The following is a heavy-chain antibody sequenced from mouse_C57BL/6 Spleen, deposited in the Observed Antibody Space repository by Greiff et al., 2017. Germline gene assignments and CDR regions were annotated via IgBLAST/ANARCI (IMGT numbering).Heavy chain of an antibody. CDR2: IDPSDSYT. Sequence: QVQLQQPGAELVMPGASVKLSCKASGYTFTSYWMHWVKQRPGQGLEWIGEIDPSDSYTNYNQKFKGKSTLTVDKSYRTAYMQLSSLTSEDSAVYYCARSVFYYGNPEDAMDYWGQGTSVTVSS. J-gene: IGHJ4*01. V-gene: IGHV1-69*01. CDR1: GYTFTSYW. CDR3: ARSVFYYGNPEDAMDY. D-gene: IGHD2-1*01.